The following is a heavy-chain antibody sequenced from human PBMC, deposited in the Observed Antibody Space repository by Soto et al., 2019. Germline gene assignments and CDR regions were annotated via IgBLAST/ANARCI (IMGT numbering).Heavy chain of an antibody. CDR1: GGSISSGDYY. J-gene: IGHJ6*02. CDR3: ARTVTTKAYYYYGMDV. V-gene: IGHV4-30-4*01. Sequence: SETLSLTCTVSGGSISSGDYYWSWIRQPPGKGLEWIGYIYYSGSTYYNPSLKSRVTISVDTSKNQFSLKLSSVTAADTAVYYCARTVTTKAYYYYGMDVWGQGTTVTVSS. CDR2: IYYSGST. D-gene: IGHD4-17*01.